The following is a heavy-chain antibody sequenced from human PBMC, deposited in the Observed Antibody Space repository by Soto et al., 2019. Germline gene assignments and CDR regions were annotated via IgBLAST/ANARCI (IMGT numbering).Heavy chain of an antibody. J-gene: IGHJ5*02. V-gene: IGHV3-13*01. CDR2: IGTDGDT. D-gene: IGHD2-15*01. Sequence: EVQLVESGGGLVQPGGSLRLSCAASGFTFSSYDMHWVRQATGKGLEWVSAIGTDGDTYYPGSVKGRFTISRENAKNSLYLQMNSLRAGDTAVDYCARELSVVVVADSLSKGRVYWLDPWGQGTLVTVSS. CDR1: GFTFSSYD. CDR3: ARELSVVVVADSLSKGRVYWLDP.